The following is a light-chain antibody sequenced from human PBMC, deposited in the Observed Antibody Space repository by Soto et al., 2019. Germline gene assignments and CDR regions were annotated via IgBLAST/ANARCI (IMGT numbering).Light chain of an antibody. Sequence: EIVLTQSPATLSLSPGERATLSCRASQNVANYLDWYQQKPGQAPRLLIYDASIRATGIPARFSGSGSGTDFTLTISSLEPEDFAVYFCQQRSDWPPITFGQGTRVEIK. CDR1: QNVANY. CDR3: QQRSDWPPIT. V-gene: IGKV3-11*01. J-gene: IGKJ5*01. CDR2: DAS.